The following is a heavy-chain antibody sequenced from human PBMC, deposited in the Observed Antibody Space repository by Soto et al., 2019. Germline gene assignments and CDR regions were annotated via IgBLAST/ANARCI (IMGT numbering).Heavy chain of an antibody. CDR2: ISSSSSYI. J-gene: IGHJ5*02. CDR1: GFSFSSYS. CDR3: AREGGNLNGFDP. Sequence: GVSLRLSCAASGFSFSSYSMNCVRQAPGKGLEWVSSISSSSSYIYYADSVKGRFTISRDNAKNSLYLQMNSLRDEDTAVYYCAREGGNLNGFDPWGQGTLVTVSS. V-gene: IGHV3-21*01. D-gene: IGHD1-1*01.